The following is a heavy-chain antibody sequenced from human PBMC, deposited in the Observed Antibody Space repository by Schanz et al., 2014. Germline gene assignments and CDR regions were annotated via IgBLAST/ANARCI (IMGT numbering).Heavy chain of an antibody. CDR1: GFSFSGFG. V-gene: IGHV3-30*18. D-gene: IGHD6-19*01. J-gene: IGHJ3*02. CDR3: AKCIGWYGRCAFDI. Sequence: QVQLVESGGGVVQPGRSLRLSCAGSGFSFSGFGMHWVRQAPGKGLEWVAVISYDGRNKYFADSVKGRFTISRDNSKNTLFLQVNSLRAEDTAVYYCAKCIGWYGRCAFDIWGQGTMVTVSS. CDR2: ISYDGRNK.